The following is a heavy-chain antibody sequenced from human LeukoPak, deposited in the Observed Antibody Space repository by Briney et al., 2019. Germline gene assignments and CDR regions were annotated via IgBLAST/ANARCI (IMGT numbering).Heavy chain of an antibody. D-gene: IGHD6-19*01. J-gene: IGHJ5*02. Sequence: GGSLRLSCAASGFTFSSYSMNWVRQAPGKGLEWVSSISSSGTYIYYADSVKGQFTISRDNAKNSLYLQMSSLRAEDTAVYYCARVAVAGPTGWFDPWGQGTLVTVSS. V-gene: IGHV3-21*01. CDR1: GFTFSSYS. CDR3: ARVAVAGPTGWFDP. CDR2: ISSSGTYI.